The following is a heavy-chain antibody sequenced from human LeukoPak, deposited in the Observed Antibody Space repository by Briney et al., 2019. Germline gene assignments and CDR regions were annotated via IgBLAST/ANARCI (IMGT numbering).Heavy chain of an antibody. V-gene: IGHV3-20*04. Sequence: GGSLRLSCEASGFTFDDYGISWVRQAPGKGLEWISGINWNGGSTGYADSVKGRFTISRDNAKNSLYLQMNSLRAEDTALYYCARGGITIFGVVSYMDVWGKGTTVTVSS. CDR3: ARGGITIFGVVSYMDV. CDR2: INWNGGST. D-gene: IGHD3-3*01. J-gene: IGHJ6*03. CDR1: GFTFDDYG.